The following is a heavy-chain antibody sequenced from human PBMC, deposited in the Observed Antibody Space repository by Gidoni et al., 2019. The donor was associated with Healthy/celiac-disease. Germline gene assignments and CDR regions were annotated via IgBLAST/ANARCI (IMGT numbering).Heavy chain of an antibody. J-gene: IGHJ6*02. D-gene: IGHD6-19*01. CDR1: GGSISSYY. V-gene: IGHV4-59*01. Sequence: QLQLQESGPGLVKPSETLSLTCTVSGGSISSYYWGWIRQPPGKGLEWIGYIYYSGSTNYNPSLKSRVTISVDTSKNQFSLKLSSVTAADTAVYYCARANRGWESIYYYYYGMDVWGQGTTVTVSS. CDR3: ARANRGWESIYYYYYGMDV. CDR2: IYYSGST.